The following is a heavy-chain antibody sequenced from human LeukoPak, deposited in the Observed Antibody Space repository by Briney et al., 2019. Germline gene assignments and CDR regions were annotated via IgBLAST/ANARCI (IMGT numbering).Heavy chain of an antibody. V-gene: IGHV4-59*11. Sequence: SETLSLTCTVSGGSISSHYWSWLRQPPGKGLEWIGYIYYSGSTNYNPSLKSRVTISVDTSKNQFSLKLGSVTAADTAVYYCARTNYGSGSYFEYYFDYWGQGTLVTVSS. J-gene: IGHJ4*02. D-gene: IGHD3-10*01. CDR3: ARTNYGSGSYFEYYFDY. CDR2: IYYSGST. CDR1: GGSISSHY.